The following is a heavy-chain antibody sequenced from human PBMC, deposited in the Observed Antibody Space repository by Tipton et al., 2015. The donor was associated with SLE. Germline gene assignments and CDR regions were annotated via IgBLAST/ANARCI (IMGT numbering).Heavy chain of an antibody. CDR1: GDSISSASYY. Sequence: TLSLTCNVSGDSISSASYYWSWIRQPPGKGLEWIGYIYYSGHTDSNPSLKSRVTISLDTSKNQFSLRLSSVTAADTAVYYCARGLYYYDSRYFDLWGRGTLVTVSS. CDR3: ARGLYYYDSRYFDL. V-gene: IGHV4-61*01. J-gene: IGHJ2*01. CDR2: IYYSGHT. D-gene: IGHD3-22*01.